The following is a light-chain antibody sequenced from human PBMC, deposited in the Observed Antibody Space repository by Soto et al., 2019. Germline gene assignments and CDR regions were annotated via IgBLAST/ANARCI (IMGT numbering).Light chain of an antibody. J-gene: IGKJ1*01. CDR3: QPYDTWPPWT. Sequence: GMKQSPATLSVSPGERATLSCRASQSVSSNLAWYQQKPGQAPRLLIYGASTRATGIPARFSGTGSGTEFTLTISSLQSEDFAVNYCQPYDTWPPWTFGQGTKVDIK. CDR2: GAS. V-gene: IGKV3-15*01. CDR1: QSVSSN.